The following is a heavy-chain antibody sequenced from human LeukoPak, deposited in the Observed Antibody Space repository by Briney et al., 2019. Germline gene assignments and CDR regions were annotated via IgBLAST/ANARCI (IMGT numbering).Heavy chain of an antibody. CDR1: GFSFSSYW. D-gene: IGHD2-21*01. J-gene: IGHJ6*02. V-gene: IGHV3-7*01. CDR3: ARYCGGDCYGMDV. CDR2: IKQDGSEI. Sequence: GGSLRLSCAASGFSFSSYWMCWVRQAPGKGLEWLANIKQDGSEIHYVDSVKGRFSISRENAKNSLYLQLNSLRAEDTAVYYCARYCGGDCYGMDVWGQGTTVTVSS.